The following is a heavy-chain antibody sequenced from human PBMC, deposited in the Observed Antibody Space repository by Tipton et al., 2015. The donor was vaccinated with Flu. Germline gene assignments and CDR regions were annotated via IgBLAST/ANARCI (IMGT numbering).Heavy chain of an antibody. CDR2: SNHSGST. D-gene: IGHD3-22*01. Sequence: TLSLTCAVYGGSFSGYYWSWIRQPPGKGLEWIGESNHSGSTNYNPSLKSRVTISVDTSKNQFSLKLSSVTAADTAVYYCASVSSGYSRTDAFAIWGQGTMVTVSS. CDR1: GGSFSGYY. J-gene: IGHJ3*02. CDR3: ASVSSGYSRTDAFAI. V-gene: IGHV4-34*01.